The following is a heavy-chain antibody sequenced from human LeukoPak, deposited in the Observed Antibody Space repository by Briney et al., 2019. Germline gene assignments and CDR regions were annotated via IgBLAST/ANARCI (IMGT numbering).Heavy chain of an antibody. J-gene: IGHJ4*02. V-gene: IGHV1-2*02. CDR3: ARGIWVVPAAMLTPPHDY. D-gene: IGHD2-2*01. CDR1: GYTFTGHY. CDR2: INPNSGGT. Sequence: ASVKVSCKASGYTFTGHYMHWVRHAPGQGLEWMGWINPNSGGTNYAQKFQGRVTMTRDTSISTAYMELSRLRSDGTAVYYCARGIWVVPAAMLTPPHDYWGQGTLVTVSS.